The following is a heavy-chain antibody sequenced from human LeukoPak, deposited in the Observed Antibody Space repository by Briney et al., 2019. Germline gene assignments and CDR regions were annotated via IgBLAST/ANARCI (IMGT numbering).Heavy chain of an antibody. J-gene: IGHJ4*02. CDR2: ISAYNGNT. Sequence: ASVKVSCKSSGYTFTSYGISWVRQAPGQGLGWMGWISAYNGNTNYAQKLQGRVTMTTDTSTSTAYMELRSLRSDDTAVYYCARNPPPEMATTPLDYWGQGTLVTVSS. V-gene: IGHV1-18*01. CDR3: ARNPPPEMATTPLDY. CDR1: GYTFTSYG. D-gene: IGHD5-24*01.